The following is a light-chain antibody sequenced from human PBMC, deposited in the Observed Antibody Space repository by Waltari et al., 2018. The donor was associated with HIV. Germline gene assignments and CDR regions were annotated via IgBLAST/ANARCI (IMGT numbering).Light chain of an antibody. CDR1: RSPKIDSDL. CDR2: QTV. CDR3: AAWDDLLSGYV. Sequence: QSVLTQPPSASGTPGQRVTIPCSTSRSPKIDSDLIFCYQLFPGAAPKLLIYQTVLRPSGVTDRFSASSSDTSAPLAISGLRSEDEALYYCAAWDDLLSGYVFGTGTKVTV. J-gene: IGLJ1*01. V-gene: IGLV1-47*01.